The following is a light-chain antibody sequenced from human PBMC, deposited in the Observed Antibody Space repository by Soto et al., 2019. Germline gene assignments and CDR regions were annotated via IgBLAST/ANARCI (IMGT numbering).Light chain of an antibody. J-gene: IGKJ5*01. CDR2: GVS. Sequence: EIVLTQSPGTLSLSPGEGARLSCSASQSGSDSYLAWYQQKPGQPPRLLIYGVSSRGYGIPDRFSGSGSGTDFTLTISRLEPEDFAVYFCQQRSNWPITFGQGTRLEIK. V-gene: IGKV3D-20*02. CDR1: QSGSDSY. CDR3: QQRSNWPIT.